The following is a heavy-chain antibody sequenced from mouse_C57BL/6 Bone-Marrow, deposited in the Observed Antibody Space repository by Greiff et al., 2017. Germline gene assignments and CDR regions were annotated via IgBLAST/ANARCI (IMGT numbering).Heavy chain of an antibody. J-gene: IGHJ2*01. CDR3: ARWGQLDY. CDR1: GYTFTSYW. CDR2: IDPSDSYT. V-gene: IGHV1-69*01. Sequence: QVQLQQSGAELVMPGASVKLSCKASGYTFTSYWMHWVKQRPGQGLEWIGEIDPSDSYTNYNQKFKGKSTLTVDKSSSTAYMQLSSLPSEDSAVYYCARWGQLDYWGQGTTLTVSS.